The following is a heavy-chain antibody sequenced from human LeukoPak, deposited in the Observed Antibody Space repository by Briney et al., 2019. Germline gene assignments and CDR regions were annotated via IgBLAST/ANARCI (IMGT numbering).Heavy chain of an antibody. CDR1: GFTFSSYG. CDR2: ISSDSAYI. CDR3: ARLPELPGFGDY. Sequence: PGGSLRLSCAASGFTFSSYGMSWVRQAPGKGLEWVSSISSDSAYIFYADSVKGRFTISRDSAKNSLYLQMNSLRAEDTAVYYCARLPELPGFGDYWGQGTLVTVSS. V-gene: IGHV3-21*01. D-gene: IGHD3-10*01. J-gene: IGHJ4*02.